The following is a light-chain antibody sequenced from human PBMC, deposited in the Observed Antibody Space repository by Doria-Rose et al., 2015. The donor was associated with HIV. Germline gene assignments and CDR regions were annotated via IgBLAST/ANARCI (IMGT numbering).Light chain of an antibody. V-gene: IGKV4-1*01. Sequence: VLTQSPESLGMSLGERATLNCKSNQRLLYTSKNYLAWYQQKPGQPPKLLIYWASTRQSGVPDRFSGSESGTDFTLTISSLEAEDVAVYYCQQYYDTPSFGPGTTVDIK. CDR3: QQYYDTPS. CDR2: WAS. J-gene: IGKJ3*01. CDR1: QRLLYTSKNY.